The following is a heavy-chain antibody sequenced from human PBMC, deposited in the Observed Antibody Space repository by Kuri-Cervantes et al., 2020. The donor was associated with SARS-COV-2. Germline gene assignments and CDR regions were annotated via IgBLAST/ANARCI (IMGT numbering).Heavy chain of an antibody. J-gene: IGHJ2*01. Sequence: ESLKISCGVSGYPISSGYNWGWIRQPPGKGLEWIGSIYHTGTTSYKSSLKSRVTISADTSKNQFSLNLKSVTAADTAIYYCAMSSDWNPLWYFDLWAVAPWSPSPQ. D-gene: IGHD2-21*01. CDR1: GYPISSGYN. V-gene: IGHV4-38-2*01. CDR3: AMSSDWNPLWYFDL. CDR2: IYHTGTT.